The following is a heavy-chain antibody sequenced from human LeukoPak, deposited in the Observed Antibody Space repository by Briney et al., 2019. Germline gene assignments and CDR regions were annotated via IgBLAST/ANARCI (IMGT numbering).Heavy chain of an antibody. CDR2: INQSGGST. CDR1: GCTFTSYH. Sequence: GGSVKVSCKSSGCTFTSYHMHWVRPAPGQGLEWVGIINQSGGSTSYAQRFQGRVTMTRDTSTSSAYMELSSLRSEDEAVYYCPRGQITIFGVVITPLVPGYYYYMDVWGKGTTVTVSS. J-gene: IGHJ6*03. CDR3: PRGQITIFGVVITPLVPGYYYYMDV. V-gene: IGHV1-46*01. D-gene: IGHD3-3*01.